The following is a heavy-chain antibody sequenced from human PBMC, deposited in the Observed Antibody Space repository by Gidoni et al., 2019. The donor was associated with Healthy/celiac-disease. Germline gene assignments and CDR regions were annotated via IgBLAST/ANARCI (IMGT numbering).Heavy chain of an antibody. CDR3: ARGPLLDDILTCYYTGYWYFDL. V-gene: IGHV4-34*01. J-gene: IGHJ2*01. Sequence: QVQLQQWGAAPVQPSETLSLTCAVNARSFSGHYCSWLRQPPGKGLEWLGEINHSGSTNYNPSLKSRVTIAVDPSKNQFSLKLSSVTAADTAVDYCARGPLLDDILTCYYTGYWYFDLWGRGTLVTVSS. CDR1: ARSFSGHY. D-gene: IGHD3-9*01. CDR2: INHSGST.